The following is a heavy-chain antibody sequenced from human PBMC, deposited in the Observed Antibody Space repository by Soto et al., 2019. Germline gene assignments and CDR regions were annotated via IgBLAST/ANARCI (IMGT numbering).Heavy chain of an antibody. J-gene: IGHJ4*02. Sequence: PGGSLRLSCAASGFTFSSYAMSWVRQAPGKGLEWVSAISGSGGSTYYADSVKGRFTISRDNSKNTLYLQMNSLRAEDTAVYYCAKRGLVATNKYYFDYWGQGTLVTVSS. V-gene: IGHV3-23*01. CDR2: ISGSGGST. CDR3: AKRGLVATNKYYFDY. CDR1: GFTFSSYA. D-gene: IGHD5-12*01.